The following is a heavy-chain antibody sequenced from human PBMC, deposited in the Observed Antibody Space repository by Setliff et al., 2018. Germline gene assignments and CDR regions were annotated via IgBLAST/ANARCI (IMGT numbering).Heavy chain of an antibody. CDR2: IYYSGST. V-gene: IGHV4-30-4*01. D-gene: IGHD3-9*01. Sequence: PSETLSLTCTVSGESISDSYWSWIRQPPGKGLEWIGYIYYSGSTYYNPSLKSRVTISVDTSKNQFSLKLSSVTAADTAVYYCARGYGVLTGYYNYWGQGTLVTVSS. CDR1: GESISDSY. CDR3: ARGYGVLTGYYNY. J-gene: IGHJ4*02.